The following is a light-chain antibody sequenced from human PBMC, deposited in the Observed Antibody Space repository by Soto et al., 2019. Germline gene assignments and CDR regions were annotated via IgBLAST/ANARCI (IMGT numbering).Light chain of an antibody. CDR2: GAS. V-gene: IGKV3-20*01. J-gene: IGKJ5*01. CDR3: QQYGSSPMT. CDR1: QSVSNNY. Sequence: EIVLTQSPCTVSLSAGERATLSFMASQSVSNNYLAWYQQKPGQAPRLLIYGASNRATGIPDRFSGSGSGTDFTLTISRLEPEDFAVYYCQQYGSSPMTFGQGTRLEIK.